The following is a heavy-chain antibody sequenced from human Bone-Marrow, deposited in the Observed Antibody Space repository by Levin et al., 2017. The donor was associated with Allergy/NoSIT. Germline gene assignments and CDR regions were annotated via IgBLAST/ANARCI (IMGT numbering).Heavy chain of an antibody. V-gene: IGHV3-13*04. CDR1: GFTFSEYD. J-gene: IGHJ6*02. CDR3: ARDGRHGMDV. CDR2: IGIAGDT. Sequence: GESLKISCAASGFTFSEYDMHWIRQAPGKGLEWVSAIGIAGDTHYPGSVKGRFIISRENGKNSLYLQMSSLRAGDTAVYYCARDGRHGMDVWGQGTKVIVSS.